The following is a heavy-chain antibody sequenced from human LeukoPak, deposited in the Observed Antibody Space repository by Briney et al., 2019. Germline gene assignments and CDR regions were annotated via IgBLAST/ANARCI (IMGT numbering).Heavy chain of an antibody. CDR2: INWNGRST. CDR3: ARTSRVACSSGELDY. Sequence: GGSLRLSCAASGFTFDDYGMSWVRQAPGKGLEWVSGINWNGRSTGYADSVKGRFTISRDKAKNSLYLQMNSLRAEDTALYYCARTSRVACSSGELDYWGQGTLVTVSS. CDR1: GFTFDDYG. V-gene: IGHV3-20*04. J-gene: IGHJ4*02. D-gene: IGHD6-19*01.